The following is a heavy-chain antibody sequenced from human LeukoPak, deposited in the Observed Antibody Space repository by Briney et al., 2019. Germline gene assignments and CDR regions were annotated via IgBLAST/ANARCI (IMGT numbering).Heavy chain of an antibody. CDR3: ARSKYSGSYFDY. V-gene: IGHV3-74*01. Sequence: GGSLRLSCAASGFTFSSYAMSWVRQAPGKGLVWVSRIKSDGSSTSYADSVKGRFTISRDNAKNTLYLQMNSLRAEDTAVYYCARSKYSGSYFDYWGQGILVTVSS. CDR1: GFTFSSYA. D-gene: IGHD1-26*01. CDR2: IKSDGSST. J-gene: IGHJ4*02.